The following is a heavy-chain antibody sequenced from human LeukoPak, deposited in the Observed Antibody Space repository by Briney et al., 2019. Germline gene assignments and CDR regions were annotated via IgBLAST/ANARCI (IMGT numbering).Heavy chain of an antibody. D-gene: IGHD6-6*01. CDR1: GGSISSSSYY. V-gene: IGHV4-39*01. J-gene: IGHJ4*02. CDR2: IYYSGST. Sequence: SETLSLTCTVPGGSISSSSYYWGWIRQPPGKGLEWIGSIYYSGSTYYNPSLKSRVTISVDTSKNQFFLKLSSVTAADTAVYYCARIFTDSSLYFDYWGQGTLVTVSS. CDR3: ARIFTDSSLYFDY.